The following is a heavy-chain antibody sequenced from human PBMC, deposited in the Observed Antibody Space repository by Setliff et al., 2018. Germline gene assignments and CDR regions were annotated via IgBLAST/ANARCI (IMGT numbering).Heavy chain of an antibody. J-gene: IGHJ4*01. CDR2: ISGYNGYT. CDR1: GYTFAKYG. Sequence: RASVKVSCKAFGYTFAKYGTSWVRQAPGQGLEWMGWISGYNGYTVYAQKLQGRVTLTTDTSTGTAYREVRGLSSDDTALYYCARRSGDRGMTTGWPDDFDYWGRGTLVTVSS. CDR3: ARRSGDRGMTTGWPDDFDY. V-gene: IGHV1-18*01. D-gene: IGHD4-17*01.